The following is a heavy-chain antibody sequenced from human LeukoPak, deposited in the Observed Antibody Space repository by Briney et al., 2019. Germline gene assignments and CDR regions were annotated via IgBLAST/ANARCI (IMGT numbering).Heavy chain of an antibody. D-gene: IGHD2-15*01. CDR1: GGSISSSSYY. V-gene: IGHV4-39*07. CDR2: IYYSGST. J-gene: IGHJ4*02. Sequence: PSETLSLTCTVSGGSISSSSYYWGWIRQPPGKGLEWIGSIYYSGSTNYNPSLKSRVTISVDTSKNQFSLKLSSVTAADTAVYYCARVRNGCSGGSCYSGPRSYYFDYWGQGTLVTVSS. CDR3: ARVRNGCSGGSCYSGPRSYYFDY.